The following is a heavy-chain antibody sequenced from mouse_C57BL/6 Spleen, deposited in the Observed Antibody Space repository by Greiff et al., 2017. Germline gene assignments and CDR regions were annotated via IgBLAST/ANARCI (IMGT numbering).Heavy chain of an antibody. Sequence: VQLQQSGAELVKPGASVKISCKASGYAFSSYWMNWVKQRPGKGLEWIGQIYPGDGDTNYNGKFKGKATLTADKSSSTAYMRLSSLTSEDSAVYFCAREDTTVVADYWGQGTTLTVSS. CDR1: GYAFSSYW. V-gene: IGHV1-80*01. CDR3: AREDTTVVADY. CDR2: IYPGDGDT. D-gene: IGHD1-1*01. J-gene: IGHJ2*01.